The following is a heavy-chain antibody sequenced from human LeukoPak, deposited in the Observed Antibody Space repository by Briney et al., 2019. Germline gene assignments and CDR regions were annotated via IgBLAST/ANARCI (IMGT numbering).Heavy chain of an antibody. CDR1: GFTFSSYE. Sequence: GGSLRLSCAASGFTFSSYEMNWVRQAPGKGLEWVSHISSSGSTIYYTDSVKGRFTISRDDSKNSLYLQMNSLRAEDTAIYYCARTVARFGYWGSGTLVTVSS. J-gene: IGHJ4*02. CDR3: ARTVARFGY. CDR2: ISSSGSTI. V-gene: IGHV3-48*03. D-gene: IGHD4-23*01.